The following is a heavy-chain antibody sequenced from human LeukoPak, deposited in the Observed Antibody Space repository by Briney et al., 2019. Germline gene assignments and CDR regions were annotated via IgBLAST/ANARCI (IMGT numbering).Heavy chain of an antibody. V-gene: IGHV4-59*01. J-gene: IGHJ4*02. Sequence: SETLSLTSTVSGGSISSYYWSWIRQPPGKGLEWIGYIYYSGSTNYNPSLKSRVTISVDTSKNQFSLKLSSVTAADTAVYYCARVPDSPLGFFDYWGQGTLVTVSS. CDR2: IYYSGST. D-gene: IGHD3-22*01. CDR3: ARVPDSPLGFFDY. CDR1: GGSISSYY.